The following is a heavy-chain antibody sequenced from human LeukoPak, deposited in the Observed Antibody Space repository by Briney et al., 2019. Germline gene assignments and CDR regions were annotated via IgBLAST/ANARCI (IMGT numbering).Heavy chain of an antibody. CDR3: AGSVVVPAALVLAYCYYYYMDV. D-gene: IGHD2-2*01. J-gene: IGHJ6*03. V-gene: IGHV3-23*01. CDR1: GFTFSSYA. CDR2: ISGSGGST. Sequence: GGSLRLSCAASGFTFSSYAMSWVRQAPGKGLEWVSAISGSGGSTYYADSVKGRFTISRDNAKNSLYLQMNSLRAEDTAVYYCAGSVVVPAALVLAYCYYYYMDVWAKGPRSPSP.